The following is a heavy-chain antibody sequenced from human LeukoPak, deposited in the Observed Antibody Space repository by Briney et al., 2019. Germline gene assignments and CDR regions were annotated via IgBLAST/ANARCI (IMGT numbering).Heavy chain of an antibody. CDR1: GFTFSSYA. V-gene: IGHV3-23*01. CDR3: AKEGVTPFHY. J-gene: IGHJ4*02. Sequence: GGSLRLSCAASGFTFSSYAMSWVRQAPGKGLEWVSAISRSGNNTYYTDSVRGRFTISRDNSKHTLYLQMNSLRAEDTALYYCAKEGVTPFHYWGQGTLVTVSS. CDR2: ISRSGNNT. D-gene: IGHD3-10*01.